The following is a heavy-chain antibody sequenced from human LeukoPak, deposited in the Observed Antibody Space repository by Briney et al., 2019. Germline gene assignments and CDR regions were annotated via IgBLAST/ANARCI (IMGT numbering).Heavy chain of an antibody. D-gene: IGHD4-23*01. V-gene: IGHV3-21*01. CDR3: ASLYGGNLDTDY. J-gene: IGHJ4*02. Sequence: GGSLRLSCAASGFTFNDYTMNWVRQAPGRGLEWVSSISSTSSYIHYADSVKGRFTISRDNAKKSLYLQMNSLRAEDTAVYYCASLYGGNLDTDYWGQGTLVTVSS. CDR1: GFTFNDYT. CDR2: ISSTSSYI.